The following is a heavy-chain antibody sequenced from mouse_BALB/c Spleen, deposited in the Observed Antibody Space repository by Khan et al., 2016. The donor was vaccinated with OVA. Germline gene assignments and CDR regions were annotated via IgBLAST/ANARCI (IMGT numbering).Heavy chain of an antibody. CDR2: ITYSGRT. V-gene: IGHV3-2*02. J-gene: IGHJ3*01. CDR1: GYSITSYYA. CDR3: AGGSTY. Sequence: EVQLVESGPGLVKPSQSLSLTCTVTGYSITSYYAWNWIRQFPGNKLEWMGYITYSGRTNYNPSLKSRISVTRDTSKNQFFLQLNSVTSEDTAKYCSAGGSTYWGQGTLVTVSA.